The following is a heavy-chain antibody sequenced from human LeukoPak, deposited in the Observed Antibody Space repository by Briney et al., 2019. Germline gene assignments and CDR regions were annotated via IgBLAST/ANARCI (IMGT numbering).Heavy chain of an antibody. J-gene: IGHJ4*02. V-gene: IGHV1-18*01. CDR1: GYTFTSYG. D-gene: IGHD2-15*01. CDR2: ISAYNGNT. Sequence: RASVKVSCKASGYTFTSYGISWVRQAPGQGLEWMGWISAYNGNTNYAQKFQGRVTITADKSTSTAYMELSSLRSEDTAVYYCAVGGYLEQRYCSGGSCSVAWDYWGQGTLVTVSS. CDR3: AVGGYLEQRYCSGGSCSVAWDY.